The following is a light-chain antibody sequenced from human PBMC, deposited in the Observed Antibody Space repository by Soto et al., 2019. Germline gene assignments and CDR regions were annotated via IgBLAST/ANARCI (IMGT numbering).Light chain of an antibody. CDR2: DAS. CDR1: QGISSA. V-gene: IGKV1-13*02. CDR3: QQFNSYPWT. J-gene: IGKJ1*01. Sequence: AIQLTQSPSSLSSSAGDRVTITCRASQGISSALAWYQQKPGKAPKLLIYDASSLESGVPSRFSGSGSGTDFTLTISSLQPEDFAIYYCQQFNSYPWTFGQGTKVEIK.